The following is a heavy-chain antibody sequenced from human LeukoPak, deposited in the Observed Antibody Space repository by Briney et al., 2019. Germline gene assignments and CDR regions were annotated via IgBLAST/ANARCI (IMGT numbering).Heavy chain of an antibody. CDR3: ARELDSSDRYYYYGMDV. CDR1: GGTFSSYA. CDR2: IIPIFGTA. J-gene: IGHJ6*02. D-gene: IGHD3-22*01. V-gene: IGHV1-69*13. Sequence: SVKVSCKASGGTFSSYAISWVRQAPGQGLEWMGGIIPIFGTANYAQKFQGRVTITADESTSTAYMELSSLRSEDTAVYYCARELDSSDRYYYYGMDVWGQGTTVTVSS.